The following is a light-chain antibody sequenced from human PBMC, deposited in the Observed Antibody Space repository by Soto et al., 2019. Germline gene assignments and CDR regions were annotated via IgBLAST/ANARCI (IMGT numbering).Light chain of an antibody. V-gene: IGKV3-20*01. Sequence: EIVMTQSPATLSVSPGGRATLSCRASQSVGGSLAWYQQRPGQAPRLLVYHTSNRATGIPDRFSASESWTDFTLTISRLEPEDFAVYYCQQYESSPRTFGQGTKVDIK. CDR2: HTS. CDR3: QQYESSPRT. J-gene: IGKJ1*01. CDR1: QSVGGS.